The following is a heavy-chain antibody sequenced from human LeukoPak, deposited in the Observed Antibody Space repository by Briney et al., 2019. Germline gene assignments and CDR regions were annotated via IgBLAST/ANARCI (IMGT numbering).Heavy chain of an antibody. V-gene: IGHV3-11*01. Sequence: GSLRLSCAASGFTFSDYYMSWIRQAPGKGLEWVSYISSSGSTIYYADSVKGRFTISRDNAKNSLYLQMNSLRAEDTTVYYCVRAGVRLRDYYFDYWGQGTLVTVSS. J-gene: IGHJ4*02. CDR2: ISSSGSTI. CDR1: GFTFSDYY. CDR3: VRAGVRLRDYYFDY. D-gene: IGHD3-16*01.